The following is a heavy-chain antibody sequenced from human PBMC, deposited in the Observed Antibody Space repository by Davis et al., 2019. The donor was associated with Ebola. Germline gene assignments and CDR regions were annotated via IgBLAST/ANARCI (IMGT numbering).Heavy chain of an antibody. J-gene: IGHJ6*02. Sequence: SGPTLVKPTQTLTLTCTFSGFSLSTRGMCVSWIRQPPGKALEWLAHIDWDDDKYYSTSLKTRLTISKDTSKNQVVLTMTNMDPVDTATYYCARTLVDTAMIWYYYYGMDVWGQGTTVTVSS. V-gene: IGHV2-70*01. CDR2: IDWDDDK. CDR3: ARTLVDTAMIWYYYYGMDV. CDR1: GFSLSTRGMC. D-gene: IGHD5-18*01.